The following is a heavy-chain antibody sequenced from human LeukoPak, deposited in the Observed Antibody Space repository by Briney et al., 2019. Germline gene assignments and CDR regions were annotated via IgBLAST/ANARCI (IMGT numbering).Heavy chain of an antibody. Sequence: SSETLSLTCTVSGGSISSYYWSWIRQPPGKGLEWIGCVYYSGTTNYNPSLKSRVTISVDTSKNQFSLKLSSVTAADTAVYYCARHPLEYSSSSFDYWGQGTLVTVSS. J-gene: IGHJ4*02. V-gene: IGHV4-59*08. CDR3: ARHPLEYSSSSFDY. CDR2: VYYSGTT. CDR1: GGSISSYY. D-gene: IGHD6-6*01.